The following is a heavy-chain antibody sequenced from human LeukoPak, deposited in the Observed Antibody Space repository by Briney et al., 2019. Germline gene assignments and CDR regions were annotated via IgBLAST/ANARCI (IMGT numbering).Heavy chain of an antibody. J-gene: IGHJ4*02. D-gene: IGHD2-2*01. CDR3: AKGFYIVEIPAAHPYFDY. Sequence: GGSLRLSCTASRFSFSNYGMHWVRQAPGKGLEWVAFIRYDGTNKYYADSVKGRFTISRDNSKNTLYLQMNSLRAEDTALYYCAKGFYIVEIPAAHPYFDYWGQGTLVTVSS. CDR2: IRYDGTNK. CDR1: RFSFSNYG. V-gene: IGHV3-30*02.